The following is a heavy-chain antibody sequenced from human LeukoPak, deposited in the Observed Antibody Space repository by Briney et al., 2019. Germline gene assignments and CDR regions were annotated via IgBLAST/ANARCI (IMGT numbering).Heavy chain of an antibody. CDR2: INHSGST. Sequence: SETLSLTCAVYGGSFSGYYWSWIRQPPGKGLEWIGEINHSGSTNYNPSLKSRVTISVDTSKNHFCLKLSSVTAADTAVYYCARGGPNYGAYEGNYFDYWGQGTLVTVSS. D-gene: IGHD4-17*01. CDR1: GGSFSGYY. CDR3: ARGGPNYGAYEGNYFDY. V-gene: IGHV4-34*01. J-gene: IGHJ4*02.